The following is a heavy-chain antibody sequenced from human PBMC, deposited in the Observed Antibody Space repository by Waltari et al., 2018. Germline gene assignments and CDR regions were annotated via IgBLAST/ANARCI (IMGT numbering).Heavy chain of an antibody. CDR2: CNPNTGVT. CDR1: GYSFIDQY. D-gene: IGHD5-18*01. J-gene: IGHJ4*02. Sequence: QVQLVQSGAEVKKPGASVKVSCKASGYSFIDQYIHWVRQAPGQGLEWMGWCNPNTGVTKFAQKFQGRVTMTSNTSMRTAHMELSRLRFDDTAVYYCALEQRDAVAYFDYWGQGTLVTVSS. V-gene: IGHV1-2*02. CDR3: ALEQRDAVAYFDY.